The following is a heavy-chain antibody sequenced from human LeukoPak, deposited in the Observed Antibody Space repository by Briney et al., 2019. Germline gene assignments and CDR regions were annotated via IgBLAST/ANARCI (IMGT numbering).Heavy chain of an antibody. CDR3: AREAEWASSWVDY. Sequence: PSETLSLTCTVSGDSISSNFWSWIRQFSGKGLEWIGYISYSGSTNYNPALRSRVTISVDTSKNQFSLKLNSVTAADTAVYYCAREAEWASSWVDYWGQGTLVTVSS. CDR2: ISYSGST. CDR1: GDSISSNF. D-gene: IGHD6-13*01. J-gene: IGHJ4*02. V-gene: IGHV4-59*01.